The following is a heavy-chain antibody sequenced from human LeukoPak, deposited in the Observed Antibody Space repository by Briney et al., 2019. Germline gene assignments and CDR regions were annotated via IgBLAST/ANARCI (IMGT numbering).Heavy chain of an antibody. J-gene: IGHJ4*02. V-gene: IGHV4-61*02. CDR3: ARYCSSTSCEHQNRYYFDY. D-gene: IGHD2-2*01. CDR2: IYTSGST. Sequence: PSETLSLTCTVSGGSISSGSYYWSWIRQPAGKGLEWIGRIYTSGSTNYNPSLKSRVTISVDTSKNQFSLKLRSVTAADTAVYYCARYCSSTSCEHQNRYYFDYWGQGTLVTVSS. CDR1: GGSISSGSYY.